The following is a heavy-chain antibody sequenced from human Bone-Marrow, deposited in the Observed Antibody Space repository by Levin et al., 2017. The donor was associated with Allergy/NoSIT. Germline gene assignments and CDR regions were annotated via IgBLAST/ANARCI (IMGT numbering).Heavy chain of an antibody. CDR3: TGSSGYYPRICYYYGMDV. CDR2: IKSKTDGGTT. CDR1: GFTFSNAW. V-gene: IGHV3-15*07. Sequence: GESLKISCAASGFTFSNAWMNWVRQAPGKGLEWVGRIKSKTDGGTTDYAAPVKGRFTISRDDSKNTLYLQMNSLKTEDTAVYYCTGSSGYYPRICYYYGMDVWGQGTTVTVSS. D-gene: IGHD3-22*01. J-gene: IGHJ6*02.